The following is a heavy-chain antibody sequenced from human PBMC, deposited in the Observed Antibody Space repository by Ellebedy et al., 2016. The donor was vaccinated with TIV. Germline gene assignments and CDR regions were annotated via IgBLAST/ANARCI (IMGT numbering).Heavy chain of an antibody. CDR3: SIDPIVGPTPYYFDS. CDR1: GGSVDNSAHY. D-gene: IGHD1-26*01. CDR2: IYYSGSP. Sequence: MPSETLSLTCTVSGGSVDNSAHYWTWVRQPPGKGLQWIATIYYSGSPYYNPSLKSRVTISLKTSKNQFSLRLTSVPAADTAVSYGSIDPIVGPTPYYFDSWGQGTLVTVSS. V-gene: IGHV4-39*07. J-gene: IGHJ4*02.